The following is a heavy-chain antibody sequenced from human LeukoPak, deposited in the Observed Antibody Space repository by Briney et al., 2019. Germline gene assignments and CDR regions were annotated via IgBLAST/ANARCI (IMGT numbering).Heavy chain of an antibody. CDR3: ERLSPMTPDY. CDR2: IYYSGST. V-gene: IGHV4-39*01. Sequence: SETLSLTCTVSGGSISSSSYYWGWIRQPRGKGLEWIGSIYYSGSTYYNPSLKSRVTISVDTSKNQFSLKLSSVTAADTAVYYCERLSPMTPDYWGQGTLVTVSS. CDR1: GGSISSSSYY. J-gene: IGHJ4*02. D-gene: IGHD3-22*01.